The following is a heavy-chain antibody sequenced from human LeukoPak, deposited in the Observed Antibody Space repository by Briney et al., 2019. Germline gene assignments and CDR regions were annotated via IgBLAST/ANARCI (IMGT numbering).Heavy chain of an antibody. Sequence: SETLSLTCTVSGGSISSGSYYWSWIRQPAGKGLEWIGRIYTSGSTNYNPSLKSRVTISVDTSKNQFSLKLSSVTAADTAVYYCARAQGATTPYYYYMDVWGKGTTVTISS. V-gene: IGHV4-61*02. CDR1: GGSISSGSYY. J-gene: IGHJ6*03. CDR2: IYTSGST. CDR3: ARAQGATTPYYYYMDV. D-gene: IGHD1-26*01.